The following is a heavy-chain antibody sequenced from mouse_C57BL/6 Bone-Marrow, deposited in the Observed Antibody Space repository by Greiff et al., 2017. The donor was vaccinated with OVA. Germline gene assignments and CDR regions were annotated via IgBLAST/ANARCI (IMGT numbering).Heavy chain of an antibody. CDR3: ARDGNGGTYYFDY. CDR2: ISDGGSYT. Sequence: EVQGVESGGGLVKPGGSLKLSCAASGFTFSSYAMSWVRQTPEKRLEWVATISDGGSYTYYPDNVKGRFTISRDNAKNNLYLQMSHLKSEDTAMYYCARDGNGGTYYFDYWGQGTTLTVSS. CDR1: GFTFSSYA. D-gene: IGHD3-3*01. V-gene: IGHV5-4*01. J-gene: IGHJ2*01.